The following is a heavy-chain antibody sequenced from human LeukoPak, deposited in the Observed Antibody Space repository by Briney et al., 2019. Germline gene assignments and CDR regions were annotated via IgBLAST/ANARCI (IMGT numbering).Heavy chain of an antibody. CDR3: ARWNHGFHWFDP. CDR1: GFTFSSYS. CDR2: ISSSSSYI. Sequence: PGGSLRLSCAASGFTFSSYSMNWVRQAPGKGLEWVSSISSSSSYIYYADSVKGRFTISRDNAKNSLYLQMNSLRAEDTAVYYCARWNHGFHWFDPWGQGTLVTVSS. D-gene: IGHD1-14*01. J-gene: IGHJ5*02. V-gene: IGHV3-21*01.